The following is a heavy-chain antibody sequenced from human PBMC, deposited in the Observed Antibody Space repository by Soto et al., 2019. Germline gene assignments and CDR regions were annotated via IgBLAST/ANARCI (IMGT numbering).Heavy chain of an antibody. Sequence: QVQLVQSGAEVKKPGASVKVSCKASGYTFTSYAMHWVRQAPGQRLEWMGWINAGNGNTKYSQKFQGRVTITRDTYARTAYMELSRLRSEDTAVYYCARGSTYSSSWYSLDYWGQGTLVTVSS. CDR1: GYTFTSYA. CDR2: INAGNGNT. V-gene: IGHV1-3*01. J-gene: IGHJ4*02. CDR3: ARGSTYSSSWYSLDY. D-gene: IGHD6-13*01.